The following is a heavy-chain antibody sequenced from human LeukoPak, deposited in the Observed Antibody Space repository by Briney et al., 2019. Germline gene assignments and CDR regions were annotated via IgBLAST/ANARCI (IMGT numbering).Heavy chain of an antibody. CDR2: IYYSGST. V-gene: IGHV4-59*08. Sequence: SETLSLTCTVSGGSISSYYWSWIRQPPGKGLEWIGYIYYSGSTNYNPSLKNRVTISVDTSKNQFSLKLSSVTAADTAVYYCARHTGGYNYEIGYWGQGTLVTVSS. D-gene: IGHD5-12*01. CDR3: ARHTGGYNYEIGY. J-gene: IGHJ4*02. CDR1: GGSISSYY.